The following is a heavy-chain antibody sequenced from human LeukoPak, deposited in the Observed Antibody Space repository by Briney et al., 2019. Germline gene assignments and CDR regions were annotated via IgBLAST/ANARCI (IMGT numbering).Heavy chain of an antibody. CDR2: INHSGST. CDR3: ARDWSSSWLYFDY. J-gene: IGHJ4*02. Sequence: SETLSLTCAVYGGSFSGYYWSWIRQPPGKGLEWIGEINHSGSTNYNPFLKSRVTISVDTSKNQFSLKPSSVTAADTAVYYCARDWSSSWLYFDYWGQGILVTVSS. CDR1: GGSFSGYY. V-gene: IGHV4-34*01. D-gene: IGHD6-13*01.